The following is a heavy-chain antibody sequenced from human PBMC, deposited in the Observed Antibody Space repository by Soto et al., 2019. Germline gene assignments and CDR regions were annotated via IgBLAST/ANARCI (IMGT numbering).Heavy chain of an antibody. J-gene: IGHJ4*02. D-gene: IGHD6-19*01. CDR2: IYYSGST. Sequence: SETLSLTCPVSGGSVTSGSYYWSWIRQPPGKGLEWIGYIYYSGSTNYNPSLKSRVTISVDTSKNQISLKLSSVTAADTAVYYCARDQGIAVAVFDYWGQGTVVTVSS. V-gene: IGHV4-61*01. CDR3: ARDQGIAVAVFDY. CDR1: GGSVTSGSYY.